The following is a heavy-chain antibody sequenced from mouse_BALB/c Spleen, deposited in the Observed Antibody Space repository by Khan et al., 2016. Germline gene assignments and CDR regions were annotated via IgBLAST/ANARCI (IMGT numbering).Heavy chain of an antibody. Sequence: VELVESGGGMVQPGGSLRLSCATSGFTLTDYYISWVRQPPGKALEWLGFIRNKAKGSTTEYSAAVKGRFTISRDNSKSILYLQMNILRDEGSATYYCARDVTYGSSPYWYFDVWGAGTTVTVSS. J-gene: IGHJ1*01. CDR2: IRNKAKGSTT. CDR3: ARDVTYGSSPYWYFDV. CDR1: GFTLTDYY. V-gene: IGHV7-3*02. D-gene: IGHD1-1*01.